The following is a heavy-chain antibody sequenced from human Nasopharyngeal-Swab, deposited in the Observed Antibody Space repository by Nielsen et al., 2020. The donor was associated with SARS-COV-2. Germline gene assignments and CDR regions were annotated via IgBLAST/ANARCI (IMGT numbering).Heavy chain of an antibody. D-gene: IGHD3-22*01. Sequence: SETLSLTCTVSGGSISSSSYYWGWLRQPPGKGLEWIGSIYYSGSTYYNPSLKSRVTISVDTSKNQFSLKLSSVTAADTAVYYCARRGYYYDSSAPPDYWGQGTLVTVSS. CDR2: IYYSGST. J-gene: IGHJ4*02. CDR3: ARRGYYYDSSAPPDY. V-gene: IGHV4-39*01. CDR1: GGSISSSSYY.